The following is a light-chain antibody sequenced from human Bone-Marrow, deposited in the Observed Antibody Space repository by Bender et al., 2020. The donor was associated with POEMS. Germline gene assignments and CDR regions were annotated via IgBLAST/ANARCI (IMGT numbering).Light chain of an antibody. V-gene: IGLV2-14*03. Sequence: QSALTQPASVSGSPGQSITISCTGTNNDVGHSDSVSWYQQHPDRAPKLIIFDAHYRPSGTSHRSAGAKAGITASLTISGLQSEDEADYYCASDTPSGTVVFGGGTKLTVL. CDR3: ASDTPSGTVV. CDR1: NNDVGHSDS. CDR2: DAH. J-gene: IGLJ2*01.